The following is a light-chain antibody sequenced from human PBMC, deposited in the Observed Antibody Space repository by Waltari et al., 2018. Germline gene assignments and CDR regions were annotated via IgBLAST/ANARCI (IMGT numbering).Light chain of an antibody. CDR1: QSLSKKY. CDR3: QQYGSSVMYT. CDR2: GAS. J-gene: IGKJ2*01. V-gene: IGKV3-20*01. Sequence: VLTQSPGTLSLSPGERVNLSCRASQSLSKKYLAWYQQKPGQAPRLLIYGASSRAAGIPDRFSCSGSGTDFTLTISRLEPEYFSMYYCQQYGSSVMYTFGQGTKLEIK.